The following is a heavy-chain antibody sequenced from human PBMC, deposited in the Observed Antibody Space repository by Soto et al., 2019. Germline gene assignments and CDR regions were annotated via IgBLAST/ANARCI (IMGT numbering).Heavy chain of an antibody. CDR3: AREVSYYYDRIHAFVI. V-gene: IGHV3-53*01. Sequence: GGSLRLSCAASWLNDSTNCMNCVSQDPGKWLEWVSVIYSGGDRSYADSVKGRFDISRDNSTNSLYLPMHRLRDEDTAVYYCAREVSYYYDRIHAFVIGGQGTMVTVSS. CDR2: IYSGGDR. CDR1: WLNDSTNC. D-gene: IGHD3-22*01. J-gene: IGHJ3*02.